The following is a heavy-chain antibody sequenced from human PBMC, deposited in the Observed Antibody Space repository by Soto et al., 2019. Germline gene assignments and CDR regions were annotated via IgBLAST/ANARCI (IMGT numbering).Heavy chain of an antibody. CDR1: GVTFSSYA. D-gene: IGHD3-9*01. V-gene: IGHV1-69*01. Sequence: QVQLVQSGAEVKKPGSSVKVSCKASGVTFSSYAISWVRQAPGQGLEWMGGIIPIFGTANYAQKVQGRVTITADESTSTAYMELSSLRSEDTAVYYCAREIRSYDILTGSSPWGQGTLVTVCS. J-gene: IGHJ5*02. CDR3: AREIRSYDILTGSSP. CDR2: IIPIFGTA.